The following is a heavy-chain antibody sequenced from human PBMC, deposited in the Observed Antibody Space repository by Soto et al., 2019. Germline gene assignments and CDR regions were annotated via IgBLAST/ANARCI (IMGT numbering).Heavy chain of an antibody. CDR3: ATMGTPATGLYFFDY. J-gene: IGHJ4*02. CDR2: IYYRGST. V-gene: IGHV4-59*08. D-gene: IGHD2-15*01. CDR1: SISTYY. Sequence: SETLSLTCTVDSISTYYWNWIRQTPGKGLEWIGYIYYRGSTNYNTSLKSRVTISVDTSKNQFSLNLSFVTAADTAVYYCATMGTPATGLYFFDYWGQGSLVTVSS.